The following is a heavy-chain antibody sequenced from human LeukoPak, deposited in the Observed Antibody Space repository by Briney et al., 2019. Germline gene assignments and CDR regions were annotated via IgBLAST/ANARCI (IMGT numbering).Heavy chain of an antibody. CDR3: ARDAFGNTAMVTGRPPPRLVNWIDP. J-gene: IGHJ5*02. V-gene: IGHV3-30-3*01. Sequence: GGSLRLSCAASGFTFSSCPMPWVRQAPGKGLQWVAVISYDGNNNYYADSVKGRFTISRDNSKNTLYLQMNSLRAEDTAVYYCARDAFGNTAMVTGRPPPRLVNWIDPWGQGALVTVSS. CDR1: GFTFSSCP. CDR2: ISYDGNNN. D-gene: IGHD5-18*01.